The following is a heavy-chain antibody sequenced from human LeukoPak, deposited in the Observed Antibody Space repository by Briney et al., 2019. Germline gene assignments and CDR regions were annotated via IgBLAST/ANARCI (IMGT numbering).Heavy chain of an antibody. D-gene: IGHD6-13*01. CDR3: ARPNSSSWYYFDH. CDR1: GYSISSGYY. CDR2: IYHSGST. V-gene: IGHV4-38-2*01. J-gene: IGHJ4*02. Sequence: SETLSLTCAVSGYSISSGYYWGWIRPPPGKGLEWIGSIYHSGSTYYNPSLKSRVIISVDTSKNQFSLKLSSVTAADTAVYYCARPNSSSWYYFDHWGQGTLVTVSS.